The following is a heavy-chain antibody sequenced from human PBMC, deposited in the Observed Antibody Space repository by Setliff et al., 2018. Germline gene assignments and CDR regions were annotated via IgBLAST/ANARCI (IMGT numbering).Heavy chain of an antibody. CDR1: GFPFRIYS. D-gene: IGHD3-22*01. CDR2: ISDSSFHI. Sequence: PGGSLRLSCAASGFPFRIYSMHWVRQAPGKGLEWVSSISDSSFHIYYRDSVKGRFTISRDNAKNSLYLQMNSLRADDTAVYYCAKDRKNYYDTSGYPDAFDIWGQGTTVTVSS. V-gene: IGHV3-21*01. CDR3: AKDRKNYYDTSGYPDAFDI. J-gene: IGHJ3*02.